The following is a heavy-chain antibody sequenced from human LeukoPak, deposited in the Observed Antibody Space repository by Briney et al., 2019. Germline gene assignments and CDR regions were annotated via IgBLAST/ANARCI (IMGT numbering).Heavy chain of an antibody. CDR1: GGSISSYY. CDR3: ARGPYSYDSSGAFDI. CDR2: IYYSGSS. V-gene: IGHV4-59*08. D-gene: IGHD3-22*01. J-gene: IGHJ3*02. Sequence: SETLSLTCTVSGGSISSYYWSWIRQSPGKGLEWIGYIYYSGSSNYNPSLKSRVTISVDTSKNQFSLKLSSVTAADTAVYFCARGPYSYDSSGAFDIWGQGTMVTVSS.